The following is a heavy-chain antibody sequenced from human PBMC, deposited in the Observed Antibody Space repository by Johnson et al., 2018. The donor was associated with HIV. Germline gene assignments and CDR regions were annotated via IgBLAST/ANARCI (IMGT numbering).Heavy chain of an antibody. J-gene: IGHJ3*02. CDR3: ARSQTMIVDGADAFDI. CDR2: ISYDGSNQ. V-gene: IGHV3-30-3*01. CDR1: GFTFSRYA. D-gene: IGHD3-22*01. Sequence: QVQLVESGGGVVQPGRSLRLSCAASGFTFSRYAMHWVRPAPGKGLEWVAVISYDGSNQYYADSVKGRFTISRDNSKNTLYLQMNSLRAEDTAVYYCARSQTMIVDGADAFDIWGQGTMVTVSS.